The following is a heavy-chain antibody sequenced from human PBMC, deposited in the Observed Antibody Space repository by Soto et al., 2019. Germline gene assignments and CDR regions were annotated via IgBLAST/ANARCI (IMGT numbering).Heavy chain of an antibody. CDR2: IYYSGST. D-gene: IGHD6-19*01. CDR3: ARLTVTGTIVLDY. CDR1: GASISSYY. V-gene: IGHV4-59*08. J-gene: IGHJ4*02. Sequence: QVQLQESGPGLVKPSETLSLTCTVSGASISSYYWSWIRQSPGKGLEWIGYIYYSGSTTYNPSLKSRVTISPDTSKNHSSLQLSSVTAADTAVYYCARLTVTGTIVLDYWGQGTRVTVSS.